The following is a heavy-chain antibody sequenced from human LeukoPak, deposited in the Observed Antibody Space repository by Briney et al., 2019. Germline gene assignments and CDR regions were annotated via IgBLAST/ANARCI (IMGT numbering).Heavy chain of an antibody. CDR3: AKDKWLRGYYYYYMDV. Sequence: SGGSLRLSCAASGFTFGDYNMHWVRQAPGKGLEWVSLITWNGDSTYYADSVEGRFTISRDNSKNSLYLQMNSLRTEDTALYYCAKDKWLRGYYYYYMDVWGKGTTVTVSS. CDR1: GFTFGDYN. V-gene: IGHV3-43*01. CDR2: ITWNGDST. J-gene: IGHJ6*03. D-gene: IGHD5-12*01.